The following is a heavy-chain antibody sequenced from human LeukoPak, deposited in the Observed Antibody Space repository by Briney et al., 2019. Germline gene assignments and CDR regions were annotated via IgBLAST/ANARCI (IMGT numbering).Heavy chain of an antibody. V-gene: IGHV4-39*01. CDR1: GGSISSSSYY. CDR3: ARHDYSVGDFDY. J-gene: IGHJ4*02. D-gene: IGHD2-15*01. CDR2: IYYSGST. Sequence: SETLSLTCTVSGGSISSSSYYWGWIRQPPGKGLEWIGSIYYSGSTYYNPSLKSRVTISVDTSKNQFSLKLSSVTAADTAVYYCARHDYSVGDFDYWGQGTLVTDSS.